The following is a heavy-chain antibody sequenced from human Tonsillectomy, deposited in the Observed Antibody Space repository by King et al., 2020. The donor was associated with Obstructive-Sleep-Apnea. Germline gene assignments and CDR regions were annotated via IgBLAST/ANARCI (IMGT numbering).Heavy chain of an antibody. J-gene: IGHJ4*02. V-gene: IGHV4-39*07. CDR3: ARGGGGSGSNYFPFDY. D-gene: IGHD3-10*01. CDR1: GGSIRKTYNY. CDR2: ITHTVNT. Sequence: QLQESGPGLVKPSETLSLTCNVSGGSIRKTYNYWGWIRQPPGKGLEYIGSITHTVNTFYNPSLWSRFTIPLDTSKNQLSLHLRCLTAADTAVYYCARGGGGSGSNYFPFDYWGQGTLVTVSS.